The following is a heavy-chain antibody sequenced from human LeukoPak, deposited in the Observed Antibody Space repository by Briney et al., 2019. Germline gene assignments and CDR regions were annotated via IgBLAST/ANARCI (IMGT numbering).Heavy chain of an antibody. Sequence: GGSLRLSCVASGFSFNNFAMHWVRQAPGRGLEWVGVISYDGGKEHYAESMKGRFTISRDNSNNTLYLEINSPTPEDTAIYYCASCSRSAYYDILTAYYDYWGQGTQVTVSS. CDR1: GFSFNNFA. V-gene: IGHV3-30-3*01. D-gene: IGHD3-9*01. J-gene: IGHJ4*02. CDR2: ISYDGGKE. CDR3: ASCSRSAYYDILTAYYDY.